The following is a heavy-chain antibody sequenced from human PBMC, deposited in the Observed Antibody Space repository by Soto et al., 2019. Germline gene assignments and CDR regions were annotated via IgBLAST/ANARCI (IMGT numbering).Heavy chain of an antibody. Sequence: QAQLMQSGAEVKKPGSSVKVSCKASGGTFSGYAINWVRQAPGQGLEWMGGIIPLLGITDYGQKFQGRITIAADESTGTAYMDLICLRSEDTAVYYCARDPRSITGTTSSEDFQHWGQGTLVSVSS. CDR1: GGTFSGYA. D-gene: IGHD1-20*01. CDR3: ARDPRSITGTTSSEDFQH. CDR2: IIPLLGIT. J-gene: IGHJ1*01. V-gene: IGHV1-69*01.